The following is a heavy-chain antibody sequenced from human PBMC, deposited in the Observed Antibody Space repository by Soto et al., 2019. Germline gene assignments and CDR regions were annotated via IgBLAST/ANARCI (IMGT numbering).Heavy chain of an antibody. CDR1: GGSISSSSYY. Sequence: PSETLSLTCTVSGGSISSSSYYWGWIRQPPGKGLEWIGSIYYSGSTYYNPSLKSRVTISVDTSKNQFSLKLSSVTAADTAVYYCASRPVSPTYYYYYYYMDVWGKGTTVTVSS. D-gene: IGHD1-1*01. CDR3: ASRPVSPTYYYYYYYMDV. V-gene: IGHV4-39*01. J-gene: IGHJ6*03. CDR2: IYYSGST.